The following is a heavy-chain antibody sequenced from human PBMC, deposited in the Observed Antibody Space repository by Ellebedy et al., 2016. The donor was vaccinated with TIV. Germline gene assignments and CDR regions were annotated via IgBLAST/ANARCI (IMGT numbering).Heavy chain of an antibody. V-gene: IGHV1-18*01. D-gene: IGHD3-22*01. J-gene: IGHJ1*01. CDR1: GYTFTSYG. CDR3: AREGQPRYYDSSGAPEYFQH. Sequence: AASVKVSCKASGYTFTSYGISWVRQAPGQGLEWMGWISAYNGNTNYAQKLQGRVTMTTDTSTSTAYMELRSLRSDDTAVYYCAREGQPRYYDSSGAPEYFQHWGQGTLVTVSS. CDR2: ISAYNGNT.